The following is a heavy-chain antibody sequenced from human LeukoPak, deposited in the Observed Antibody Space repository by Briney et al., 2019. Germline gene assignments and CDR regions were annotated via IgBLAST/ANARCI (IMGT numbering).Heavy chain of an antibody. CDR1: GFTFSQYW. D-gene: IGHD2-21*02. CDR2: IKSKTDGGTT. CDR3: TTFGAYCGGDCYGKYYYYGMDV. V-gene: IGHV3-15*01. J-gene: IGHJ6*02. Sequence: GGSLRLSCAASGFTFSQYWMSWVRQAPGKGLEWVGRIKSKTDGGTTDYAAPVKGRFTISRDDSKNTLYLQMNSLKTEDTAVYYCTTFGAYCGGDCYGKYYYYGMDVWGQGTTVTVSS.